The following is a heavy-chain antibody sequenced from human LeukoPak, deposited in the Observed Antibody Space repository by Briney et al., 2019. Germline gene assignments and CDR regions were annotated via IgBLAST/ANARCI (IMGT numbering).Heavy chain of an antibody. Sequence: ASVKFSCKASGFRFTSFGVSWVRQAPGQGLEWMGWISNYFGVTHYAEKFEDRVTMTIDTSTATAYMELRSLRYDDTAIYYCARDSDYSGNGNGDWFDPWGQGTVVTVSS. CDR1: GFRFTSFG. CDR3: ARDSDYSGNGNGDWFDP. J-gene: IGHJ5*02. CDR2: ISNYFGVT. D-gene: IGHD4-11*01. V-gene: IGHV1-18*04.